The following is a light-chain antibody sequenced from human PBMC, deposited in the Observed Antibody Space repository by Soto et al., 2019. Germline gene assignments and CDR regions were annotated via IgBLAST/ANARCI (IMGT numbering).Light chain of an antibody. Sequence: QSAPTQPASVSGSPGQSIAISCTGTSSDVGGYNYVSWYQQHPGKAPTLMIHEASTRPSGFSDRFSGSKSGNTASLSISGLQADDEADYYRTPHTSYSPRVFGPRTKVTVL. CDR3: TPHTSYSPRV. J-gene: IGLJ1*01. CDR2: EAS. CDR1: SSDVGGYNY. V-gene: IGLV2-14*01.